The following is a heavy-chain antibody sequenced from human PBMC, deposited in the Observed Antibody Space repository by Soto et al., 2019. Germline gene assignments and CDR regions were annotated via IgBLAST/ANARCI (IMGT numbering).Heavy chain of an antibody. CDR3: ARGRGEFDD. Sequence: XETLSLTCSVDGASLSDNYCNWLRQPPGKGLEWIGEINHSGNTNYNPSLRSRVTISIDTSKNQLSLNLGSVSAADTAVYYCARGRGEFDDWGQGTPVTVSS. CDR2: INHSGNT. J-gene: IGHJ5*02. D-gene: IGHD2-21*01. CDR1: GASLSDNY. V-gene: IGHV4-34*01.